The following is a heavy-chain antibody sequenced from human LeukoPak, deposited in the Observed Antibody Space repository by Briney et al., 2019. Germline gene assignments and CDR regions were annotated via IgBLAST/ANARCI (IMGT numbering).Heavy chain of an antibody. CDR1: GYSISSGYY. V-gene: IGHV4-38-2*02. CDR3: ARGFDSSGYYN. D-gene: IGHD3-22*01. Sequence: SETLSLTCTVSGYSISSGYYWGWIRQPPGKGLEWIGSIYHSGSTYYNPSLKSRVTISVDTSKNQFSLKLSSVTAADTAVYYCARGFDSSGYYNWGQGTLVTVSS. CDR2: IYHSGST. J-gene: IGHJ4*02.